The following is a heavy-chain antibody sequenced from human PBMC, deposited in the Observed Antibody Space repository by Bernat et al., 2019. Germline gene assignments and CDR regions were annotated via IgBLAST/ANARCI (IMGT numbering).Heavy chain of an antibody. CDR2: ISYDGSNK. V-gene: IGHV3-30*18. D-gene: IGHD4-17*01. J-gene: IGHJ6*02. CDR3: SKWGYGDSEKYYYYGMDV. CDR1: GFTFSSYG. Sequence: QVQLVESGGGVVQPGRSLRLSCAASGFTFSSYGMHWVRQAPGKGLEWVAVISYDGSNKYYADSVKGRFTISRDNSKNTLYLQMNSLRGDDTAVYYFSKWGYGDSEKYYYYGMDVWGQGTTVTVSS.